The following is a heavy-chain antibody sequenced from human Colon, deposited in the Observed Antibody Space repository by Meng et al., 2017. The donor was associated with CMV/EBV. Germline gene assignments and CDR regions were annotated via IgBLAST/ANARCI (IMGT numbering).Heavy chain of an antibody. J-gene: IGHJ4*02. CDR3: AAEYQFLNAPYYEY. V-gene: IGHV3-30*01. CDR1: GRNFNRYG. Sequence: GGSLRLSCSVSGRNFNRYGVHWVRQAPGKGLEWVATVSHDGDKTYYADSVRGRFAILRDSPKNTVDLQLNSLTTDDAGVYYCAAEYQFLNAPYYEYWGQGALVTVSS. CDR2: VSHDGDKT. D-gene: IGHD2-2*01.